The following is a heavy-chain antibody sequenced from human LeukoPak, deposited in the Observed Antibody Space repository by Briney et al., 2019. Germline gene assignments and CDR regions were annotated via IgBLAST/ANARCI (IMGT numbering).Heavy chain of an antibody. CDR1: GGSISSYY. J-gene: IGHJ4*02. D-gene: IGHD5-12*01. Sequence: SETLSLTCTVSGGSISSYYWSWIRQPPGKELEWIGYIYYGGSTNYNPSLKSRVTISVDTAKNQFSLKLNSVTAADTAVYYCACGYSGYANYWGQGTLVTVSS. CDR3: ACGYSGYANY. V-gene: IGHV4-59*08. CDR2: IYYGGST.